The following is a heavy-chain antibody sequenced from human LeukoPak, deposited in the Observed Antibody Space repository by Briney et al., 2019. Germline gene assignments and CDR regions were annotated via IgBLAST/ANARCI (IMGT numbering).Heavy chain of an antibody. D-gene: IGHD3-10*01. CDR3: AKEFLWFGESSGMDV. V-gene: IGHV4-59*01. J-gene: IGHJ6*02. CDR1: GGSICSYY. Sequence: SETLSLTCTVSGGSICSYYWSWIRQPPGKGLEWIGYIYYSGSTNYNPSLKSRVTISVDTSKNQFSLKLSSVTADDTAVYYCAKEFLWFGESSGMDVWGQGTTVTVSS. CDR2: IYYSGST.